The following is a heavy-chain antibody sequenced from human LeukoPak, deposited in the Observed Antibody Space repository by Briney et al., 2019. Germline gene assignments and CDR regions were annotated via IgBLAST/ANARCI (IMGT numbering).Heavy chain of an antibody. D-gene: IGHD3-3*01. CDR2: IKQDGSEK. V-gene: IGHV3-7*03. CDR1: GFTFSSYW. J-gene: IGHJ4*02. Sequence: GGSLRLSCAASGFTFSSYWMSWVRQAPGKGLEWVAYIKQDGSEKYYVDSVKGRFTISRDNAKNSLYLQMNSLRAEDTAVYYCVREIRRSGPNGRLDYWGQGTLVTVSS. CDR3: VREIRRSGPNGRLDY.